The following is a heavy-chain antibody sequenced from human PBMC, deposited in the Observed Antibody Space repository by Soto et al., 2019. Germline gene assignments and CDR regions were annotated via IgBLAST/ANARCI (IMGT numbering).Heavy chain of an antibody. Sequence: ASVKVSCKVSGGSFREYAVSWARQAPGQGLEWMGGIIPMFGTPNYAQKFQERITIIADEGTSTVYMELSSLTSEDTAVYYCARDSTAMIMNSFDYWGQGTLVTVSS. V-gene: IGHV1-69*13. CDR2: IIPMFGTP. CDR3: ARDSTAMIMNSFDY. CDR1: GGSFREYA. J-gene: IGHJ4*01. D-gene: IGHD5-18*01.